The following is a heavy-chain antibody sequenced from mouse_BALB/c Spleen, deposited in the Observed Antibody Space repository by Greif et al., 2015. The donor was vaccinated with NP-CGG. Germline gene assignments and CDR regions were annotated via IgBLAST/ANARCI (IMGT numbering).Heavy chain of an antibody. CDR3: ARYYRDFDY. Sequence: VQLQESAAELARPGASVKMSCKASGYTFTSYTMHWVKQRPGQGLEWIGYINPSGGYTEYNQKFKDRTTLTADKSSSTAYMQLSSLTSEDSAVYYCARYYRDFDYWGQGTTLAVSS. D-gene: IGHD2-12*01. CDR2: INPSGGYT. CDR1: GYTFTSYT. J-gene: IGHJ2*01. V-gene: IGHV1-4*02.